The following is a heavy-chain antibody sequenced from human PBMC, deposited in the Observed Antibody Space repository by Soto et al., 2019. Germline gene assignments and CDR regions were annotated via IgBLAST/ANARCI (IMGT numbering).Heavy chain of an antibody. CDR2: INPNSGGT. CDR1: GYTFTGYY. Sequence: ASVKVSCKASGYTFTGYYMHWVRQAPGQGLEWMGWINPNSGGTNYAQKFQGWVTMTRDTSISTAYMKLSRLRSDDTAVYYCTRGYCSSTRFYNLARNWFDPWGQGTLVTVSS. D-gene: IGHD2-2*01. V-gene: IGHV1-2*04. CDR3: TRGYCSSTRFYNLARNWFDP. J-gene: IGHJ5*02.